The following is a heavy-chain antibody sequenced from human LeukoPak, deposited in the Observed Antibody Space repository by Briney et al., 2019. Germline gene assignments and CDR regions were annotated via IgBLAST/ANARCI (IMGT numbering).Heavy chain of an antibody. CDR1: GFTVSSNY. Sequence: GESLRLSCAASGFTVSSNYMNWVRQAPGKGLEWVSVIYGGGNIYYADSVKGRFTISRDNSKNTLYLQMNSLRAEDTAVYYCARGAGYNYPYYFDYWGQGTLVTVSS. CDR2: IYGGGNI. D-gene: IGHD5-24*01. CDR3: ARGAGYNYPYYFDY. J-gene: IGHJ4*02. V-gene: IGHV3-53*01.